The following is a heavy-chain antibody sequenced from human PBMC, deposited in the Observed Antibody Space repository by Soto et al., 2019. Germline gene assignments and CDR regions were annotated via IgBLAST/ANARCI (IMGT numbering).Heavy chain of an antibody. CDR3: ARDRGSGSYYPT. V-gene: IGHV4-30-2*01. D-gene: IGHD3-10*01. Sequence: QLQLQESGSGLVKPSQTLSLTCTVSGASMSSGVYSWSWIRQPPGKGLEWIGYMYDTGSTYYNPSLQPRVSISVDMSKNHISLNLASVTAADTAVYYCARDRGSGSYYPTWGQGILVTVSS. CDR2: MYDTGST. J-gene: IGHJ5*02. CDR1: GASMSSGVYS.